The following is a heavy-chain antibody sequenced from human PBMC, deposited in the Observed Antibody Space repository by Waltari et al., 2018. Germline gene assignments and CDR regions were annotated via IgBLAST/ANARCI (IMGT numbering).Heavy chain of an antibody. CDR3: ARRMVTTHYYYYMDV. V-gene: IGHV4-59*01. J-gene: IGHJ6*03. CDR2: IYYSGST. Sequence: QVQLQESGPGLVKPSETLSLTCTVSGGSISSYYWSWIRQPPGKGLEWIGYIYYSGSTNYNPSLKSRVTISVDTSKNQFSLKLSSVTAADTAVYYCARRMVTTHYYYYMDVWGKGTTVTVSS. D-gene: IGHD2-15*01. CDR1: GGSISSYY.